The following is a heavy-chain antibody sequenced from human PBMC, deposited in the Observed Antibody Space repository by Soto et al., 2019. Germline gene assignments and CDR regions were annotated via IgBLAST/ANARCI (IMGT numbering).Heavy chain of an antibody. CDR1: GASVNAYY. V-gene: IGHV4-59*02. CDR3: VRELGLTARPDNQYFYYGLDV. J-gene: IGHJ6*04. CDR2: LYYGGT. D-gene: IGHD2-2*01. Sequence: SETLSLTSAVYGASVNAYYWNWIRQPPGKGLEWIGFLYYGGTNYNPSLTSRLTIALDTSNNQISLNLTSVTAADTAVYYCVRELGLTARPDNQYFYYGLDVWGKGTTVTVSS.